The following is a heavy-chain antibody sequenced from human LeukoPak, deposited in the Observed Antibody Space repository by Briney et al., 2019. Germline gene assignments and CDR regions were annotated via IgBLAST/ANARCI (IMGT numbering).Heavy chain of an antibody. CDR2: ISGSGGST. Sequence: GGTLRLSCAASGFTFSSYGMSWVRQAPGKGLEWVSAISGSGGSTYYADSVKGRFTISRDNSKNTLYLQMNSLRAEDTAVYYCAKDPGPYYYDSSGYYDYWGQGTLVTVSS. D-gene: IGHD3-22*01. J-gene: IGHJ4*02. CDR3: AKDPGPYYYDSSGYYDY. V-gene: IGHV3-23*01. CDR1: GFTFSSYG.